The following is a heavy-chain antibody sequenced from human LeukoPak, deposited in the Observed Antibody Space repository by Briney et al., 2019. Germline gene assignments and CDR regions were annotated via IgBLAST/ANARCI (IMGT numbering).Heavy chain of an antibody. J-gene: IGHJ4*02. CDR3: ARAYCTNGVCYEGYFDY. CDR1: GGTFSSYA. Sequence: GSSVKVSCKASGGTFSSYAISWVRQAPGQGLGWMGGIIPIFGTANYAQKFQGRVTITADESTSTAYMELSSLRSEDTAVYYCARAYCTNGVCYEGYFDYWGQGTLVTVSS. D-gene: IGHD2-8*01. CDR2: IIPIFGTA. V-gene: IGHV1-69*01.